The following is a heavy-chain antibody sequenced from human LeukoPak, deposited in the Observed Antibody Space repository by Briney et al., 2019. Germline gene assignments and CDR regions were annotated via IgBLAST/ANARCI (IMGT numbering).Heavy chain of an antibody. CDR3: ARGGTRPDYYFDY. Sequence: SETLSLTCAVSGGSISSGGYSWSWIRQPPGKGLEWIGYIYHSGSTYYNPSLKSRVTISVDTSKNQFSLKLSSVTAADTAVYYCARGGTRPDYYFDYWGQGTLLTVSS. D-gene: IGHD2-2*01. J-gene: IGHJ4*02. CDR2: IYHSGST. CDR1: GGSISSGGYS. V-gene: IGHV4-30-2*01.